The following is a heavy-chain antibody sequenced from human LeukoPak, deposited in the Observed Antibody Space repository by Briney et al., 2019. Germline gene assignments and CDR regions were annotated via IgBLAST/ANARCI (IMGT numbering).Heavy chain of an antibody. CDR3: AKANSNSPPLDY. Sequence: GGSLRLSCAASGFTFSSYGMSWVRQAPGKGLEWVSAISGSGGSTYYADSVKGRFTISRDNSKNTLYLQMNSLRVEDTAVYYCAKANSNSPPLDYWGQGTLVTVSS. D-gene: IGHD4-11*01. V-gene: IGHV3-23*01. CDR1: GFTFSSYG. CDR2: ISGSGGST. J-gene: IGHJ4*02.